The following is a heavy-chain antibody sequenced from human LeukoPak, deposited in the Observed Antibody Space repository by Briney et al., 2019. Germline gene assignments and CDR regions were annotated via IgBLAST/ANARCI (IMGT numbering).Heavy chain of an antibody. CDR2: IIPIFGTA. D-gene: IGHD5-18*01. Sequence: SVKVSCKASGGTFSSYAIIWVRQATGQGLEWMGGIIPIFGTANYAQKFQGRVTITTDESTSTAYMELSSLRSEDTAVYYCACRGYSSGFYFDYWGQGTLVTVSS. V-gene: IGHV1-69*05. CDR3: ACRGYSSGFYFDY. J-gene: IGHJ4*02. CDR1: GGTFSSYA.